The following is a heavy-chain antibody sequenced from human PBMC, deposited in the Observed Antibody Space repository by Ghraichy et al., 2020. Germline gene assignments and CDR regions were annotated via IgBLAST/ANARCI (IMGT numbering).Heavy chain of an antibody. CDR1: GFTFSDYG. J-gene: IGHJ5*02. CDR2: IWYDGSNK. CDR3: ARDAARYSSSHWFDP. V-gene: IGHV3-33*01. Sequence: GGSLRLSCAASGFTFSDYGMHWVRQAPGKGLEWVAVIWYDGSNKYYADSVKGRFTISRDNSKNTLYLQMDSLRVEDTAVYYCARDAARYSSSHWFDPWGQGTLVTVSS. D-gene: IGHD6-6*01.